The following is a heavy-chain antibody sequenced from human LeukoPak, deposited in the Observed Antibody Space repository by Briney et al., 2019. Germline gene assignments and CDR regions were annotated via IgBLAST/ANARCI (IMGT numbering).Heavy chain of an antibody. CDR3: ARHRRDKPFDY. V-gene: IGHV5-51*01. D-gene: IGHD3-9*01. CDR1: GNSLVNYW. Sequence: GESLKIPCKGSGNSLVNYWIGWVRQMPGKGLEWMGIIYPGDSETRYSPSFQGQVTISADKSISTAYLQWNSLKASDTAMYYCARHRRDKPFDYWGQGTLVTVSS. J-gene: IGHJ4*02. CDR2: IYPGDSET.